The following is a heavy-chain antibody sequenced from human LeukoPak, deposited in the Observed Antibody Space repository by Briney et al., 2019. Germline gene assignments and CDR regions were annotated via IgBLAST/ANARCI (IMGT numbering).Heavy chain of an antibody. Sequence: PGGSVPHFREASGFTFSSYALTWVGQVPGKGLEWVSGISTRGGGIYYAESVKGRFTISRDNSKNTLYLQMKSLRAEDTAVYYCAKDGFDYYDSSGYYYFDDWGQGTLVTVSS. CDR2: ISTRGGGI. J-gene: IGHJ4*02. CDR1: GFTFSSYA. V-gene: IGHV3-23*01. CDR3: AKDGFDYYDSSGYYYFDD. D-gene: IGHD3-22*01.